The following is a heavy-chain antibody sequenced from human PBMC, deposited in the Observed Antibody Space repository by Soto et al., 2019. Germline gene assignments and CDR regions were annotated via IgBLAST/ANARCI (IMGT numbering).Heavy chain of an antibody. Sequence: QVQLVQSGAEVKKPGASVKVSCKASGYTFTTYAIHWVRQAPGQRLEWMAWINAANDYTKYSQKFQGRVTITRDTSASTAYMELSSLRSEDTAVYYCARHHYFDYWGQGTLVTVAS. J-gene: IGHJ4*02. CDR1: GYTFTTYA. CDR2: INAANDYT. CDR3: ARHHYFDY. V-gene: IGHV1-3*01.